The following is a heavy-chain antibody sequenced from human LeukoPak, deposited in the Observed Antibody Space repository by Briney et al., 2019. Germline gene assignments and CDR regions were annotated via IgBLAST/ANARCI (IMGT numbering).Heavy chain of an antibody. J-gene: IGHJ4*02. Sequence: PSETLSLTCTVSGYSISSGYYWGWIRQPPGKGLEWIGNIYHSGSTNYNPSLKSRVTISVDTSKNQFSLKLSSVTAADTAVYYCARGPRPLVRLRFAFFDYWGQGTLVTVSS. CDR1: GYSISSGYY. CDR3: ARGPRPLVRLRFAFFDY. V-gene: IGHV4-38-2*02. D-gene: IGHD5-12*01. CDR2: IYHSGST.